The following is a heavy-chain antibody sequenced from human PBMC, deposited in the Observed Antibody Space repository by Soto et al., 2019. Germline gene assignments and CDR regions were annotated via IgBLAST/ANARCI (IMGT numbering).Heavy chain of an antibody. CDR1: GFSFSDYA. J-gene: IGHJ5*02. Sequence: EVQLLESGGGLVQPGGSLRLSCAASGFSFSDYAMPWVRRAPGKGLEWVSGISRGGPYTFYADSARGRFTISRDNPMSMLYLQMNNMTAEDRAVDYCTKYARSVSMVESWGQGTLVTVSS. V-gene: IGHV3-23*01. CDR2: ISRGGPYT. CDR3: TKYARSVSMVES. D-gene: IGHD3-10*01.